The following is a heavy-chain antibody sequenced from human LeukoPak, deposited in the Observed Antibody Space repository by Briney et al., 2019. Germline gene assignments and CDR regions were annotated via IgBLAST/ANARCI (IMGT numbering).Heavy chain of an antibody. Sequence: GASVKVSCKASGGTFSSYAISWVRQAPGQGLEWMGGIIPIFGTANYAQKFQGRVTITADKSTSTAYMELSSLRSEDTAVYYCARVAGTNYYYYGMDVWGQGTTVTVSS. D-gene: IGHD6-13*01. J-gene: IGHJ6*02. CDR2: IIPIFGTA. CDR1: GGTFSSYA. CDR3: ARVAGTNYYYYGMDV. V-gene: IGHV1-69*06.